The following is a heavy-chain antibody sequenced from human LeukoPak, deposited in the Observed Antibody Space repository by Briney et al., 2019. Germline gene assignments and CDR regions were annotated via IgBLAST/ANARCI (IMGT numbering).Heavy chain of an antibody. V-gene: IGHV1-18*01. D-gene: IGHD3-10*01. Sequence: GASVKVSCRASGYSFTDDGISWVRQAPGQGLEWMGWISPYNGNTQYADKFQGRVTVTAEISTTTAYLELRSLRSDDTAMYYCARLQISWFGEVTPLSPLNYGMDVWGQGTTVIVSS. J-gene: IGHJ6*02. CDR1: GYSFTDDG. CDR3: ARLQISWFGEVTPLSPLNYGMDV. CDR2: ISPYNGNT.